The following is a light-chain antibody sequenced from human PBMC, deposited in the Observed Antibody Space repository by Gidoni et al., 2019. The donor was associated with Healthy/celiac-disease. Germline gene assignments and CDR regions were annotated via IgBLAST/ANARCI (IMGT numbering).Light chain of an antibody. V-gene: IGKV1-39*01. CDR3: QQSYSTPFT. CDR2: AAS. CDR1: QSISSY. J-gene: IGKJ3*01. Sequence: DIQMTQSPSSLSASVGDRVTITCRASQSISSYLNWYQQKPGKAPKLLIYAASSLQSGVPSRFSGSGSGTDFTLTISSLQPEDFATYYCQQSYSTPFTLXXXTKVDI.